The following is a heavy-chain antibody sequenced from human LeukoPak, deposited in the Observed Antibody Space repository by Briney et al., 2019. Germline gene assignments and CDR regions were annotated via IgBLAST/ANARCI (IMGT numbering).Heavy chain of an antibody. V-gene: IGHV4-59*01. Sequence: PSETLSLTCTVSGGSISSYYWSWIRQPPGKGPEWIGYIYYSGSTNYNPSLKSRVTISVDTSKNQFSLKLSSVTAADTAVYYCARGQTYYDFWSGHTLNYFDYWGQGTLVTVSS. CDR1: GGSISSYY. CDR3: ARGQTYYDFWSGHTLNYFDY. CDR2: IYYSGST. J-gene: IGHJ4*02. D-gene: IGHD3-3*01.